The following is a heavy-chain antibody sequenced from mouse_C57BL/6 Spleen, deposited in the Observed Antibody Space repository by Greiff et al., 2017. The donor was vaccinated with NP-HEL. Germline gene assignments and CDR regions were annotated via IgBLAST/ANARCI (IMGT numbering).Heavy chain of an antibody. D-gene: IGHD1-1*01. V-gene: IGHV1-64*01. J-gene: IGHJ3*01. CDR2: IHPNSGST. CDR1: GYTFTSYW. Sequence: VQLQQPGAELVKPGGSVRLSCKASGYTFTSYWMHWVKQRPGQGLEWIGMIHPNSGSTNYNEKFKSKATLTVDKSSSTAYMQLSSLTSEDSAVYYCARRGRTWFAYWAKGLWSLSLQ. CDR3: ARRGRTWFAY.